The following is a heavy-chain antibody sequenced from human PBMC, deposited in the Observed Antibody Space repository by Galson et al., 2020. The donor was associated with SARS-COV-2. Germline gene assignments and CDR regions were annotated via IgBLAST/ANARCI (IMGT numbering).Heavy chain of an antibody. Sequence: GGSLRLSCAASGFTFSSYAMHWVRQAPGKGLEWVAVISYDGSNKYYADSVKGRFTISRDNSKNTLYLQMNSLRAEDTAVYYCARVGGSGSYYSYYYYYGMDVWGQGTTVTVSS. CDR1: GFTFSSYA. CDR2: ISYDGSNK. J-gene: IGHJ6*02. CDR3: ARVGGSGSYYSYYYYYGMDV. V-gene: IGHV3-30*04. D-gene: IGHD1-26*01.